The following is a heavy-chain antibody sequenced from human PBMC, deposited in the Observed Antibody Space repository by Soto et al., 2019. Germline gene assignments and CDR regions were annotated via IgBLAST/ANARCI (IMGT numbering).Heavy chain of an antibody. CDR2: INHSGST. Sequence: PSETLSLTCAVYGGSFSGYYWSWIRQPPGKGLEWIGEINHSGSTNYNPSLKSRVTISVDTSKNQFSLKLSSVTAADTSVYYCARGVFNYQLLPRRNVEGLGWFDPWGQGTLVTVSS. CDR1: GGSFSGYY. CDR3: ARGVFNYQLLPRRNVEGLGWFDP. D-gene: IGHD2-2*01. J-gene: IGHJ5*02. V-gene: IGHV4-34*01.